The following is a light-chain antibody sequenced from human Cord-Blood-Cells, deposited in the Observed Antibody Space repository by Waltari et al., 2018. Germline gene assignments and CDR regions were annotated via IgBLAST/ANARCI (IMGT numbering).Light chain of an antibody. Sequence: QSALTQPASVSGSPGQSITISCTGTRSDVGGSHYVSWYQQHPGKAPKRMIYDVSKRPSGVSNRLAGSKSGNTASLTISGLQAEDEADYYCSSYTSSSTFVFGTGTKVTVL. CDR3: SSYTSSSTFV. V-gene: IGLV2-14*01. CDR1: RSDVGGSHY. CDR2: DVS. J-gene: IGLJ1*01.